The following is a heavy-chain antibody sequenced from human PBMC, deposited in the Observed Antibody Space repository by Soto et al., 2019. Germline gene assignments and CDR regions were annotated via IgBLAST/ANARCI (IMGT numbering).Heavy chain of an antibody. CDR2: INHSGNT. CDR1: VGSFSGYY. Sequence: SETLSLTCAVYVGSFSGYYWSWIRQPPGKGLEWIGEINHSGNTKYNPSLKSRVTISVDTSKNQFSLKVISVTAADTAVYYCARSSNYAWFDPWGQGTLVTVSS. V-gene: IGHV4-34*01. D-gene: IGHD4-4*01. CDR3: ARSSNYAWFDP. J-gene: IGHJ5*02.